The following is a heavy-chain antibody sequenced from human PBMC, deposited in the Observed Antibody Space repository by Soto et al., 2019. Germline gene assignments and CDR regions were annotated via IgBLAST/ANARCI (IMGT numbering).Heavy chain of an antibody. V-gene: IGHV3-33*01. CDR2: IWYDGSNK. CDR1: GFTFSSYG. CDR3: ARPRPLLRFLEWLFYYYYYMDV. D-gene: IGHD3-3*01. J-gene: IGHJ6*03. Sequence: HPGGSLRLSCAASGFTFSSYGMHWVRQAPGKGLEWVAVIWYDGSNKYYADSVKGRFTISRDNSKNTLYLQMNSLRAEDTAVYYCARPRPLLRFLEWLFYYYYYMDVWGKGTTVTVSS.